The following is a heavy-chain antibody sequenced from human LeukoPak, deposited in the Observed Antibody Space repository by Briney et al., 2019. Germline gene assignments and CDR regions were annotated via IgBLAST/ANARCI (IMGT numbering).Heavy chain of an antibody. CDR3: ARGPHCSSTSCYSSGFLGHWFDP. Sequence: SGTLSLTCAVYGGSFSGYYWSWIRQPPGKGLEWIGEINHSGSTNYNPSLKSRVTISVDTSKNQFSLKLSSVTAADTAVYYCARGPHCSSTSCYSSGFLGHWFDPWGQGTLVTVSS. V-gene: IGHV4-34*01. CDR1: GGSFSGYY. J-gene: IGHJ5*02. D-gene: IGHD2-2*02. CDR2: INHSGST.